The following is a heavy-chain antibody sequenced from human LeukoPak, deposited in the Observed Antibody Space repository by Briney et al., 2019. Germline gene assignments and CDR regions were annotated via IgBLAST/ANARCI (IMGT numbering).Heavy chain of an antibody. CDR2: IYSGGST. CDR1: GFTVSSNY. V-gene: IGHV3-53*01. D-gene: IGHD6-13*01. J-gene: IGHJ6*03. Sequence: AGGSLRLSCAASGFTVSSNYMGWVRQAPGKGREWVSVIYSGGSTYYADSVKGRFTISRDNSKNTLYLQMNSLRAEDTAVYYCTRVTSGYSSSWTRKSNYYYKDLWGKGTTVTVSS. CDR3: TRVTSGYSSSWTRKSNYYYKDL.